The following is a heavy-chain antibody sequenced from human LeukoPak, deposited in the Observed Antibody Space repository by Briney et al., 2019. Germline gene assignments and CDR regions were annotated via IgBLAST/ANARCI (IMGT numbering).Heavy chain of an antibody. J-gene: IGHJ4*02. CDR1: GGSFSGYY. D-gene: IGHD2-2*01. V-gene: IGHV4-34*01. CDR3: ARGSEYEYYFDY. Sequence: SPSETLSLTCAVYGGSFSGYYWSWIRQPPGKGLEWIGEINHSGSTNYNPSLKSRVTISVGTSKNQFSLKLSSVTAADTAVYYCARGSEYEYYFDYWGQGTLVTVSS. CDR2: INHSGST.